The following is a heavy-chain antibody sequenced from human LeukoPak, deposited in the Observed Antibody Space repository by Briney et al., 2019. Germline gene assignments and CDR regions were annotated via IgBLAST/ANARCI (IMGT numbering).Heavy chain of an antibody. CDR2: INHSGST. V-gene: IGHV4-34*01. CDR1: GGSFSGYY. J-gene: IGHJ4*02. D-gene: IGHD5-18*01. Sequence: SETLSLTCAVYGGSFSGYYWSWLRQPPGKGLEWLGEINHSGSTNYNPSLKSRVTISVDTSKNQFSLKLSSVTAADTAVYYCARCGYSYGGHRDFDYWGQGTLVTVSS. CDR3: ARCGYSYGGHRDFDY.